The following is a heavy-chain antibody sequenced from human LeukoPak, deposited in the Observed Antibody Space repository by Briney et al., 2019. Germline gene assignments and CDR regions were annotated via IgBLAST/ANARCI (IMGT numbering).Heavy chain of an antibody. D-gene: IGHD1-26*01. CDR2: IYYSGST. CDR1: GGSISSFH. J-gene: IGHJ4*02. Sequence: KPSETLSLTCTVSGGSISSFHWSWIRQPPREGLEWIGYIYYSGSTNYNPSLKSRVTISVDTSKNQFSLKLSSVTAADTAVYYCASGTLGATSFDYWGQGTLVTVSS. CDR3: ASGTLGATSFDY. V-gene: IGHV4-59*01.